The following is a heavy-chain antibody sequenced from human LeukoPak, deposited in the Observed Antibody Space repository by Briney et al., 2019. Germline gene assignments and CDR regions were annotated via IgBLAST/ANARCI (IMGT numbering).Heavy chain of an antibody. J-gene: IGHJ1*01. V-gene: IGHV1-8*03. CDR1: GYTFTSYD. Sequence: ASVKVSCKASGYTFTSYDINWVRQATGQGLEWMGWMNPNSGNTGYAQKFQGRVTITRNTSISTAYMELSSLRSEDTAVYYCARGWVGRDCSSTSCYTEYFQHWGQGTLVTVSS. CDR3: ARGWVGRDCSSTSCYTEYFQH. CDR2: MNPNSGNT. D-gene: IGHD2-2*02.